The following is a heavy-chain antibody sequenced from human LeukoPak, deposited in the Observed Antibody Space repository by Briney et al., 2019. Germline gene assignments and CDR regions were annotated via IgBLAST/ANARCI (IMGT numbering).Heavy chain of an antibody. Sequence: SETLSLTCTVSGGSLSSGSYYWSWIRQPAGKGLEWIGRIYTSGSTNYNPSLKSRVTISVDTSKNQFSLKLSSVTAADTAVYYCARDRPYCSSTSCYYYFDYWGQGTLVTVSS. D-gene: IGHD2-2*01. CDR3: ARDRPYCSSTSCYYYFDY. CDR1: GGSLSSGSYY. V-gene: IGHV4-61*02. J-gene: IGHJ4*02. CDR2: IYTSGST.